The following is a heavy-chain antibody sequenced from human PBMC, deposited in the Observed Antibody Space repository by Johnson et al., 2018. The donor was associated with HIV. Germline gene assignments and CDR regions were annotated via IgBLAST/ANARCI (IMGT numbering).Heavy chain of an antibody. CDR1: GFTFSSYG. V-gene: IGHV3-30*03. J-gene: IGHJ3*02. CDR3: VREGYSSSSDAFDI. D-gene: IGHD6-6*01. Sequence: SLRLSCAASGFTFSSYGMHWVRQAPGKGLEWVAFISFDGSNKYFGDSVEGRFDISRENSKNSHYLHMNSLRPEDTAIYYCVREGYSSSSDAFDIWGQGTMVTVSS. CDR2: ISFDGSNK.